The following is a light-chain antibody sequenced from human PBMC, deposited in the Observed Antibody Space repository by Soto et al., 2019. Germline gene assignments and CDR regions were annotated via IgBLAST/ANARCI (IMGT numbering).Light chain of an antibody. CDR2: EDN. CDR1: SGSIASNY. J-gene: IGLJ1*01. CDR3: QSYDSSNLYV. Sequence: NFMLTQPHSVSESPGKTVTISCTRSSGSIASNYVLWYQQRPGSAPTTVIYEDNQRPSGVPDRFSGSIDSSSNSASLTISGLKTEDEADYYCQSYDSSNLYVFGTGTKLTVL. V-gene: IGLV6-57*03.